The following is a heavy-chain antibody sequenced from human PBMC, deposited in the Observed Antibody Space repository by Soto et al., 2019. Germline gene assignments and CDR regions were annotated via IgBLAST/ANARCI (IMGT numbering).Heavy chain of an antibody. V-gene: IGHV4-30-2*01. Sequence: QLQLQESGSGLVKPSQTLSLTCAVSGGSMSSGGYSWSWIRQPPGKGLEWMGYIYHNGSPYYDPSISSRVTISVDRSKSQFSLKRSSVLASDTAVYYCARVPDVWGQGATVTVSS. J-gene: IGHJ6*02. CDR1: GGSMSSGGYS. CDR3: ARVPDV. CDR2: IYHNGSP.